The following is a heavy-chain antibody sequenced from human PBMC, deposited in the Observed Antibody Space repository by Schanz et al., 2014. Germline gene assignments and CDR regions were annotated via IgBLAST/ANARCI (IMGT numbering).Heavy chain of an antibody. CDR3: AREEGSTWYTQHFAF. J-gene: IGHJ4*02. D-gene: IGHD6-13*01. Sequence: QAQLVESGGGVVQPGRSLRLSCVASGFTFISYDIHWVRQAPGKGLEWVAVIRYDGRNKNFVESVKGRFTISRDNSNNTVYLQMNTLRAEDTAVYYCAREEGSTWYTQHFAFWGLGTLVTVSS. CDR1: GFTFISYD. V-gene: IGHV3-33*01. CDR2: IRYDGRNK.